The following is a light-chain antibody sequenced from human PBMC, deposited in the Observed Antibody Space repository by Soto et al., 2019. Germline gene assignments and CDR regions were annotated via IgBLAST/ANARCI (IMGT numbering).Light chain of an antibody. CDR1: QSISSY. Sequence: FQRTQSHSTLSASVGDRVTITCRASQSISSYLNWYQQKPGKAPKLLIYAASSLQSGVPSRFSGSGSGTDFTLTISSLHPEELATYDCQARYRNSCSFGRGTKVYIK. CDR3: QARYRNSCS. J-gene: IGKJ3*01. V-gene: IGKV1-39*01. CDR2: AAS.